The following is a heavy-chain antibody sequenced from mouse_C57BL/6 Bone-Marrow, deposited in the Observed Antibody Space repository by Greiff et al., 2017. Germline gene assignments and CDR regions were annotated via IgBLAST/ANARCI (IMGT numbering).Heavy chain of an antibody. D-gene: IGHD1-1*01. J-gene: IGHJ2*01. CDR3: ARSPITTVVAYYFDD. CDR1: GYTFTSYW. V-gene: IGHV1-55*01. Sequence: VQLQQPGAELVKPGASVKMSCKASGYTFTSYWITWVKPRPGQGLEWIGDIYPGSGSTNSNEKFKSKATLTVDTSSSTSSMQLSSLTSEDSAVYYCARSPITTVVAYYFDDGGQGNTRTVSS. CDR2: IYPGSGST.